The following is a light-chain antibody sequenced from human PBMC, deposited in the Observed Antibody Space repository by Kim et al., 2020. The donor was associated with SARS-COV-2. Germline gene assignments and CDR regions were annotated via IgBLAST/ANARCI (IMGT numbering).Light chain of an antibody. V-gene: IGLV1-44*01. CDR2: SNN. CDR1: TSNIGRNI. J-gene: IGLJ2*01. Sequence: GQRFTIPCTGSTSNIGRNIVNWYRQLPGTAPKLLIYSNNQRPSGVPDRFSGSKSGTSASLAISGLQSEDEADYYCAAWDDSLNGPVFGGGTQLT. CDR3: AAWDDSLNGPV.